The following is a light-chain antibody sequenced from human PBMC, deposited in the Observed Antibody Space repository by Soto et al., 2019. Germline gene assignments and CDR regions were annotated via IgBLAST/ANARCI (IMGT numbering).Light chain of an antibody. J-gene: IGKJ4*01. Sequence: EIVMTQSPATLSVSPGERPTLSCSASQSVSSNLAWYQQKPGQAPRLLIYGASTRATGIPARFSGSGSGTDFTLTISSLEPEDFAVYYCQQYGSSLGVTFGGGTKVDIK. CDR1: QSVSSN. CDR2: GAS. CDR3: QQYGSSLGVT. V-gene: IGKV3-15*01.